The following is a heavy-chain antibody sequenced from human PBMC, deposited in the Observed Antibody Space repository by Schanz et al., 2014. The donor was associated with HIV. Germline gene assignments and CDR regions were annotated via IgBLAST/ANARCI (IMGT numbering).Heavy chain of an antibody. CDR2: ISTYNGNT. J-gene: IGHJ4*02. CDR1: GYTFTNYG. V-gene: IGHV1-18*01. Sequence: QVRLVQSGAEVKKPGGSVTVSCKASGYTFTNYGINWVRQAPGQGLEWVGWISTYNGNTINAQKFQGRVTMTTDTSTSTAYMELRSLRSDDTAVYYCARVNKDIGGYYFDYWGQGTLVTVSS. D-gene: IGHD2-15*01. CDR3: ARVNKDIGGYYFDY.